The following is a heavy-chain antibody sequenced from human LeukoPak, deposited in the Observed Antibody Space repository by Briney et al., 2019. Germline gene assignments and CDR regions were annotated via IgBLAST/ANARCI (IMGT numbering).Heavy chain of an antibody. CDR1: GFTFTKYW. V-gene: IGHV3-74*01. CDR3: ERGGPGTY. CDR2: INSDGSST. Sequence: GGSLRLSCAASGFTFTKYWMHWVRQAPGKGLVWVSRINSDGSSTDYADSVKGRFTISRAHAQNTMYLQMNSLRAEDTSVYYCERGGPGTYWGQGTLVTVSS. J-gene: IGHJ4*02. D-gene: IGHD3-10*01.